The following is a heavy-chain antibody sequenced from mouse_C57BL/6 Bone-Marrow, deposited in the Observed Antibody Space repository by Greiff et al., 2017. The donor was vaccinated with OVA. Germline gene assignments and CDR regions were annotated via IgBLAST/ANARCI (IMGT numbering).Heavy chain of an antibody. J-gene: IGHJ1*03. V-gene: IGHV1-74*01. CDR2: IHPSDSDT. Sequence: QVQLQQPGAELVKPGASVKVSCKASGYTFTSYWMHWVKQRPGQGLEWIGRIHPSDSDTNYNQKFKGKATLTVDKSSSTAYMQLSSLTSEDSAVYVCEIFTTVEAKDWYFDVWGTGTTVTVSS. CDR3: EIFTTVEAKDWYFDV. D-gene: IGHD1-1*01. CDR1: GYTFTSYW.